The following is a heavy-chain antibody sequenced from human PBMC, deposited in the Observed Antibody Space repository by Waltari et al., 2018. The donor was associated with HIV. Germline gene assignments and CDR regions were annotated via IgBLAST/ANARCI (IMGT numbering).Heavy chain of an antibody. V-gene: IGHV3-7*01. J-gene: IGHJ4*02. CDR3: ARDLWPEDF. D-gene: IGHD2-21*01. CDR2: INQDGTKK. Sequence: EVQLVESGGGLVQPGGSLRRCCVASGFTFTSYYMSWVRQAPGEGLEWVANINQDGTKKFYVDSVKGRFTISRDNAKNSVYLQINSLRAEDSAIYYCARDLWPEDFWGQGTLVTVSS. CDR1: GFTFTSYY.